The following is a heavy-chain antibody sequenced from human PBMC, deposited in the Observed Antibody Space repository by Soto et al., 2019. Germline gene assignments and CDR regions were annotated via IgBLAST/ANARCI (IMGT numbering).Heavy chain of an antibody. V-gene: IGHV1-3*01. J-gene: IGHJ5*02. CDR1: GYSFTTYS. D-gene: IGHD2-2*01. CDR3: AKGGYCSTSSCVSWFDP. Sequence: SGAVVKKPGASVKVACKASGYSFTTYSMHWLRQAPGQRPEWIGWLNAANGDTKYSQALQGRVTITVDTSATTVYMELSSLPSEDTAVYYWAKGGYCSTSSCVSWFDPWGQGTQVTVSP. CDR2: LNAANGDT.